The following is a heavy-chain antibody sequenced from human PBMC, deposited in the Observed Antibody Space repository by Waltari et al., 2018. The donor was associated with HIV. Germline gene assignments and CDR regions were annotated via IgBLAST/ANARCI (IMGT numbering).Heavy chain of an antibody. Sequence: SGFTFSSYWMHWVRQAPGKGLVWVSRINSDGSSTSYADSVKGRFTISRDNAKNTLYLQMNSLRAEDTAVYYCTSGYSSSWRSDYYYYGMDVWGQGTTVTVSS. J-gene: IGHJ6*02. V-gene: IGHV3-74*01. CDR1: GFTFSSYW. D-gene: IGHD6-13*01. CDR2: INSDGSST. CDR3: TSGYSSSWRSDYYYYGMDV.